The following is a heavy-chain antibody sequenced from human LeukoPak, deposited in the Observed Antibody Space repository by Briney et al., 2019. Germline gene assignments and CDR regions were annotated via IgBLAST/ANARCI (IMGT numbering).Heavy chain of an antibody. J-gene: IGHJ4*02. Sequence: GESLKISCKGSGYSFTNYWIGWVRQMPGKGLEWMGMIYPGDSDIIYNPALQGQGTFSADKSISTAYLQWSSLKASDTAMYYCARRSYGGKDFDQWGQGTLVTVSS. CDR3: ARRSYGGKDFDQ. D-gene: IGHD4-23*01. CDR1: GYSFTNYW. V-gene: IGHV5-51*01. CDR2: IYPGDSDI.